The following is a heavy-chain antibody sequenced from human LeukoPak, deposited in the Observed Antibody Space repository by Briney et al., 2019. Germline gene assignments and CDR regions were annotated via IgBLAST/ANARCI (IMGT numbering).Heavy chain of an antibody. V-gene: IGHV3-23*01. J-gene: IGHJ6*02. D-gene: IGHD3-10*01. CDR2: ISGSGGST. CDR3: AKGIRGVNYYYGMDV. CDR1: GSTFSSYA. Sequence: PGGSLRLSCAASGSTFSSYAMSWVRQAPGKGLEWVSAISGSGGSTYYADSVKGRFTISRDNSKNTLYLQMNSLRAEDTAVYYCAKGIRGVNYYYGMDVWGQGTTVTVSS.